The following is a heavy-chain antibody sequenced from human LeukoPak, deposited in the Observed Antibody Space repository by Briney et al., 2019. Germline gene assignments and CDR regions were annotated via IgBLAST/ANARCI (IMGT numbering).Heavy chain of an antibody. V-gene: IGHV4-39*07. J-gene: IGHJ3*02. CDR1: GGSISTSNYY. Sequence: SETLSLTCIVSGGSISTSNYYWAWIRQPPGKGLEWIGSIYHSGNTYYNPSLKSRVTISVDTSKNQFSLKLISVTAADTAVYYCARLGTNSWSDAFDIWGQGTMVTVSS. CDR3: ARLGTNSWSDAFDI. CDR2: IYHSGNT. D-gene: IGHD6-13*01.